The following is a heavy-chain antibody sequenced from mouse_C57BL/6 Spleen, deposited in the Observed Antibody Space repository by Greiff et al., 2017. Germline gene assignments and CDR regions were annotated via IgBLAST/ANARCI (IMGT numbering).Heavy chain of an antibody. Sequence: EVKLVESGAELVRPGASVKLSCTASGFNIKDYYMHWVKQRPEQGLEWIGRIDPEDGDTEYAPKFQGKATMTADTSSNTAYLQLSSLTSEDTSVYYYTTRDYGSSYFDDWGQGTTLTVSS. CDR1: GFNIKDYY. CDR3: TTRDYGSSYFDD. J-gene: IGHJ2*01. V-gene: IGHV14-1*01. D-gene: IGHD1-1*01. CDR2: IDPEDGDT.